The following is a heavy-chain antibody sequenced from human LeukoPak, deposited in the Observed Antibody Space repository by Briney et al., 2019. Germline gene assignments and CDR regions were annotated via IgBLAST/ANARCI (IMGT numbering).Heavy chain of an antibody. J-gene: IGHJ4*02. CDR1: GFTFSSYA. CDR2: ISYDASNK. V-gene: IGHV3-30*04. D-gene: IGHD1-26*01. CDR3: ARDLGPGGYYYFDY. Sequence: GGSLRLSCAASGFTFSSYAMSWVRQAPGKGLEWVAVISYDASNKYYADSVKGRFTISRDNSKNTLYLQMNSLRAEDTAVYYCARDLGPGGYYYFDYWGQGTLVTVSS.